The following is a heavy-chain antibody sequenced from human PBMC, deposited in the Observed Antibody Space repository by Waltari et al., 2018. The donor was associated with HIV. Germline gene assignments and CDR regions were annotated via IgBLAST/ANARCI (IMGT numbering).Heavy chain of an antibody. CDR2: ISTKSGGA. Sequence: QLQLVQSGAEVKKPGASVKVSCKASGSTFTDYHIHWVRQAPVQGLEWMGRISTKSGGATYARKFKGRGTMTREKSFRTAYMDLSSLTSDDSAVYYCATGRRVVNYWGQGTLVTVSS. CDR1: GSTFTDYH. J-gene: IGHJ4*02. V-gene: IGHV1-2*02. D-gene: IGHD2-21*01. CDR3: ATGRRVVNY.